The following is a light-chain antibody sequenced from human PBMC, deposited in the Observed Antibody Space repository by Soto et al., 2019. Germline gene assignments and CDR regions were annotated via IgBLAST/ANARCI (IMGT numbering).Light chain of an antibody. CDR1: QSVGSH. J-gene: IGKJ3*01. Sequence: EIVMTQSPATLSVSPGERATLSCRASQSVGSHLAWYQQRPGQAPRLLIYGASYRATGIPARFSGSGSGTDFTLTISSLQSEDFAVYYRQQYDNWPPFTFGPGTKVDIK. CDR3: QQYDNWPPFT. V-gene: IGKV3-15*01. CDR2: GAS.